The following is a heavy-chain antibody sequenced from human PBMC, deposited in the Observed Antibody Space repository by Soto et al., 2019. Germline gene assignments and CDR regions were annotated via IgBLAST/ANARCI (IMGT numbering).Heavy chain of an antibody. CDR3: ARDRFASSWSYFDY. CDR2: ISYDGSNK. CDR1: GFTFSSYA. Sequence: QVQLVESGGGVVQPGRSLRLSCAASGFTFSSYAMHWVRQAPGKGLEWVAVISYDGSNKYYADSVKGRFTISRDNSKSTLYLQMNSLRAEDTAVYYCARDRFASSWSYFDYWGQGTLVTVSS. V-gene: IGHV3-30-3*01. D-gene: IGHD6-13*01. J-gene: IGHJ4*02.